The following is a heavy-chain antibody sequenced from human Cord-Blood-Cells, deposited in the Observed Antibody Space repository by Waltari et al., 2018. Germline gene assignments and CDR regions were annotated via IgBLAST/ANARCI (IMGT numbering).Heavy chain of an antibody. CDR3: ARGAQWLVFQNWYFDL. CDR1: GYTFTGYY. Sequence: QVQLVQSGAEVKKPGASVKVSCKASGYTFTGYYMHWVRQAPGQGLEWMGWINPNSGGTNYAQKFQGWVTMTRDTSISTAYMELSRLRSDDTAVYYCARGAQWLVFQNWYFDLWGRGTLVTVSS. V-gene: IGHV1-2*04. CDR2: INPNSGGT. D-gene: IGHD6-19*01. J-gene: IGHJ2*01.